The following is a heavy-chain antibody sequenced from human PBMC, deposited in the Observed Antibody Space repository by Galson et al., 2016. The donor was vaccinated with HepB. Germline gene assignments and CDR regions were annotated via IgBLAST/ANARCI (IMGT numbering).Heavy chain of an antibody. CDR3: ARSYLLGRGFGW. CDR2: TYYRSSWHY. V-gene: IGHV6-1*01. Sequence: CAISGDSVSNDNTGWYWIRQSPSRGLECLGRTYYRSSWHYDYAESVKSRMTINPDTSKNQFSLQLSSVTPDDTAVYYCARSYLLGRGFGWWGQGTLVTVSS. CDR1: GDSVSNDNTG. D-gene: IGHD7-27*01. J-gene: IGHJ4*02.